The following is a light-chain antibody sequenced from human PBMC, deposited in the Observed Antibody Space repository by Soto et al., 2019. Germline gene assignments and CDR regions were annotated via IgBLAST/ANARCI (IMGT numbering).Light chain of an antibody. CDR1: SNDVGGHNS. J-gene: IGLJ3*02. V-gene: IGLV2-14*01. CDR3: SSWVTDNTVV. Sequence: QSVLIQPASVSGSPGQSITISCTGTSNDVGGHNSVCWYQQHPGKVPKLLIYEVTNRPSGVSYRFSGSKSGSTASLTISGLQAEDEGDYYCSSWVTDNTVVFGGRTKVTVL. CDR2: EVT.